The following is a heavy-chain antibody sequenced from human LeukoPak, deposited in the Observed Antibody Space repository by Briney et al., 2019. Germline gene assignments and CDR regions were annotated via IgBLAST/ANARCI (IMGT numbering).Heavy chain of an antibody. CDR3: AKVWAGSTGYYFGY. J-gene: IGHJ4*02. CDR1: GFTFSSYE. Sequence: GGSLRLSCAASGFTFSSYEMNWVRQAPGKGLEWVSYISSSGSTIYYADSVQGRFTISRDDSKDTLYLQMNSLRAEDTAVFYCAKVWAGSTGYYFGYWGQGTLVTVSS. CDR2: ISSSGSTI. D-gene: IGHD3-22*01. V-gene: IGHV3-48*03.